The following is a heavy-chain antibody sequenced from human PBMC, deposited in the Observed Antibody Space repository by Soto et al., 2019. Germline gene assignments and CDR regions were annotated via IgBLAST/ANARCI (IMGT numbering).Heavy chain of an antibody. J-gene: IGHJ4*02. D-gene: IGHD1-26*01. V-gene: IGHV3-30*18. CDR3: AKVDYSGSYFDY. Sequence: QVQLVESGGGVVQPARALRLSCAALGLTFSSDGVHLVLQTPSKGMEWLAGISDDGRNTDYADSVNGRFTISRYNSKNPMYLHMNSLRAEDSAVYYWAKVDYSGSYFDYCGQGTLVTVSS. CDR1: GLTFSSDG. CDR2: ISDDGRNT.